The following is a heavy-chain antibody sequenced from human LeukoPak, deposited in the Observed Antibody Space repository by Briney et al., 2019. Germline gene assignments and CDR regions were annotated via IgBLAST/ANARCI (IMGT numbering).Heavy chain of an antibody. CDR1: GFTFSGSV. V-gene: IGHV3-73*01. Sequence: GGSLSLSCAAPGFTFSGSVMHWVRQASGKGLEWVGRIRSKPNGYATVYAASVTGRFTISSDDSKNTAYLQMNSLKTEDTAVYYCTGGSGWYSPDYWGQGTLVTVSS. D-gene: IGHD6-19*01. J-gene: IGHJ4*02. CDR3: TGGSGWYSPDY. CDR2: IRSKPNGYAT.